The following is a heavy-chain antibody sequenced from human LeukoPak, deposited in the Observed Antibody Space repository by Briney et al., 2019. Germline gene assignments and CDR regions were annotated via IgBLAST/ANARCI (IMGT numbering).Heavy chain of an antibody. Sequence: GGSLRLSCAASGFSISDHYMDWVRQAPGKGLEWVGRSRNKAKGYTTEYAASVKGRFTISRDESQNSLYLQMSSLKTVDTAMYYCTRLYSGSYYYCMDVWGQGTTVTISS. D-gene: IGHD1-26*01. CDR2: SRNKAKGYTT. CDR1: GFSISDHY. V-gene: IGHV3-72*01. J-gene: IGHJ6*02. CDR3: TRLYSGSYYYCMDV.